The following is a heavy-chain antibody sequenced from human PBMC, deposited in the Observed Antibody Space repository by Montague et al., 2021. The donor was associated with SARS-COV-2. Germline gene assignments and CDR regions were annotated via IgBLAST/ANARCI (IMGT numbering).Heavy chain of an antibody. Sequence: SETLSLTCTVSGDSISSYYWSWIRQPPGKALEWIGYIYYSGSTNYNPSLKSRVTISIDTSKNQFSLELSSVTAADMAVYYCASPGGYCTGGSCYYVYWGQGTLVTVSS. D-gene: IGHD2-15*01. CDR2: IYYSGST. V-gene: IGHV4-59*01. CDR3: ASPGGYCTGGSCYYVY. CDR1: GDSISSYY. J-gene: IGHJ4*02.